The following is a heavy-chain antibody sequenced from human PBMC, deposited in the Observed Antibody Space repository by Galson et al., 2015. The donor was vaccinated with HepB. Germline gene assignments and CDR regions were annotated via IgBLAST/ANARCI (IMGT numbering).Heavy chain of an antibody. CDR3: ARIDYYGSGRTFDY. CDR2: IDWDDDK. J-gene: IGHJ4*02. D-gene: IGHD3-10*01. CDR1: GFSLSTSGMC. V-gene: IGHV2-70*11. Sequence: PALVKPTPPLTLTCTFSGFSLSTSGMCVSWIRQPPGKALEWLARIDWDDDKYYSTSLKTRLTISKDTSKNQVVLTMTNMDPVDTATYYCARIDYYGSGRTFDYWGQGTLVTVSS.